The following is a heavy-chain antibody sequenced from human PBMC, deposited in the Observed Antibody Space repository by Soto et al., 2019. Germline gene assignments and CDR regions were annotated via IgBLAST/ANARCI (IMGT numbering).Heavy chain of an antibody. J-gene: IGHJ3*02. CDR1: GFTFSDYY. CDR3: ARALSDAFDI. D-gene: IGHD3-16*02. Sequence: PGGSLRLSCAASGFTFSDYYMTWIRQAPGKGLEWVSYISSSGTGIYYADSVRGRFTISRDNAKNSLYLQMSSLRAEETAVYYCARALSDAFDIWGQGTMVTV. CDR2: ISSSGTGI. V-gene: IGHV3-11*01.